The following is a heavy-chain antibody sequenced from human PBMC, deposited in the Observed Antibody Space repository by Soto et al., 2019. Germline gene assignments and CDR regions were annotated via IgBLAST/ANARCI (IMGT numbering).Heavy chain of an antibody. CDR1: GGTFSSYG. J-gene: IGHJ6*02. V-gene: IGHV1-69*01. CDR2: IIPMFATP. Sequence: QVRLVQSGAEVKKAGSSVKVSCKASGGTFSSYGISWVRQAPGQGLEWMGGIIPMFATPHYAQKFQGRVSITADESASSAYMQLSSLTSEDTAVYYCARGRHYYDSSGDPIYYYHGLDVWGQGTTVTVSS. CDR3: ARGRHYYDSSGDPIYYYHGLDV. D-gene: IGHD3-22*01.